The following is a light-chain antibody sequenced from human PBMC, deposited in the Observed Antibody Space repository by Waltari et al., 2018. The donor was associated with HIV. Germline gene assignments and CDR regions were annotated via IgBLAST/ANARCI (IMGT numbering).Light chain of an antibody. CDR2: DGS. J-gene: IGKJ1*01. CDR3: QQYKGLPWT. CDR1: QDINNH. Sequence: DNQMTQSPSSLSASVGDRVTITCQASQDINNHLRWYHQKPGKAPKLLIYDGSNLETGVPSRFSGSASGTEFTFTISSLQAEDIGTYYCQQYKGLPWTFGQGTKVEMK. V-gene: IGKV1-33*01.